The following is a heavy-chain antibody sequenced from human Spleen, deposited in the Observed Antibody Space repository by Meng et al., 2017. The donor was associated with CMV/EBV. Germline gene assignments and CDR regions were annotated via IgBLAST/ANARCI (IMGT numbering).Heavy chain of an antibody. CDR2: IYNSVST. J-gene: IGHJ4*02. V-gene: IGHV4-61*01. Sequence: SLTCTVSGDSVSGGSYYWTWIRQAPGKGLDWIGYIYNSVSTNYNPSLKSRVTISVDTSKNQFSLKLTSVTAADTAVYYCARDQPADYWGQGTLVTVSS. CDR1: GDSVSGGSYY. CDR3: ARDQPADY.